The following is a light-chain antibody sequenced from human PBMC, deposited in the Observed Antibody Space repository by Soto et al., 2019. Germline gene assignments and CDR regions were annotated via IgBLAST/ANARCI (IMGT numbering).Light chain of an antibody. J-gene: IGLJ2*01. CDR2: EVY. Sequence: QSALTQPPSASGSPGQSVTISCTGTRADVGGYNYVSWFQHHPGKAPKLLIYEVYKRPSGVPARFSGSKSGNTASLAVSGLQAGDEAIYYCSSYVTSNVVVFGGGTKVTVL. V-gene: IGLV2-8*01. CDR3: SSYVTSNVVV. CDR1: RADVGGYNY.